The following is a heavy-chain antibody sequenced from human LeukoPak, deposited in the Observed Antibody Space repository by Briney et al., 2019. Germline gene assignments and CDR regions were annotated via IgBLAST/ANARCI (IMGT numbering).Heavy chain of an antibody. CDR1: GGTFSGYY. Sequence: SETLSLTCAVSGGTFSGYYWSWIRQPPGKGLEWMGEINHGGSTNYNPYLKSRVTIAVDTSKNHFSLKLSSVTAADTAVYYCASVGWQQLVHWFDPWGQGTLVTVSS. J-gene: IGHJ5*02. CDR3: ASVGWQQLVHWFDP. V-gene: IGHV4-34*01. D-gene: IGHD6-13*01. CDR2: INHGGST.